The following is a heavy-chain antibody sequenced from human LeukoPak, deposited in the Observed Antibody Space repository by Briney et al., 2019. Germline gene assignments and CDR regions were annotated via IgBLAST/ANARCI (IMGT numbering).Heavy chain of an antibody. J-gene: IGHJ4*02. CDR2: TYYRSKWYN. Sequence: SQTLSLTCAISGDSVSSNSAAWNWIRQSSSRDLEWLGRTYYRSKWYNDYAVSVKSRITIDPDTSKNQFSLQLNSVTPEDTAVYYCARHPGTTSPVADWGQGTLVTVSS. CDR3: ARHPGTTSPVAD. CDR1: GDSVSSNSAA. D-gene: IGHD1-1*01. V-gene: IGHV6-1*01.